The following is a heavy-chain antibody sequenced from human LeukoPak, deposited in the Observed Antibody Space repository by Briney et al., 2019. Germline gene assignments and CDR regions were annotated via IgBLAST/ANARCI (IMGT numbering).Heavy chain of an antibody. Sequence: PSETLSLTCAVYGGSFNDYFLTWIRQPPGKGLEWIGEVYNGGSTNYNPSLKNRLIISVQTSKNRFSLRLRSVTDADRAVYYCARGRLGSVVFEGYYYFMDVWGKGTPVTVSS. CDR1: GGSFNDYF. CDR2: VYNGGST. D-gene: IGHD3-22*01. CDR3: ARGRLGSVVFEGYYYFMDV. J-gene: IGHJ6*03. V-gene: IGHV4-34*01.